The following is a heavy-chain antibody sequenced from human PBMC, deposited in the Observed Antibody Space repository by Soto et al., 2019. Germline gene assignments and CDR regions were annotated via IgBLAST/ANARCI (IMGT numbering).Heavy chain of an antibody. Sequence: GGSLRLSCAASGFTFSSYGMHWVRQAPGKGLEWVAVIWYDGSNKYYADSVKGRFTISRDNSKNTLYLQMNSLRAEDTAVYYCARSQPSSGWSYGGDAFDIWGQGTMVTVSS. CDR2: IWYDGSNK. V-gene: IGHV3-33*01. CDR1: GFTFSSYG. D-gene: IGHD6-19*01. J-gene: IGHJ3*02. CDR3: ARSQPSSGWSYGGDAFDI.